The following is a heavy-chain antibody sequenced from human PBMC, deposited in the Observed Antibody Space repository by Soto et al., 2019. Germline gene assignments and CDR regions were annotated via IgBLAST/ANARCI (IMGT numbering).Heavy chain of an antibody. V-gene: IGHV3-30*18. D-gene: IGHD6-19*01. CDR1: GFTFNNYG. CDR3: AKEISPRAGKWYFDL. Sequence: QVQLVESGGGVVQPGGSLRLSCVASGFTFNNYGMHWVRQAPGKGLEWVAVVSYNGNVQYYADSAKGRFTISRDNSRNTLYLQMNSLRDDDTAVYYCAKEISPRAGKWYFDLWGRGTLFTVSS. J-gene: IGHJ2*01. CDR2: VSYNGNVQ.